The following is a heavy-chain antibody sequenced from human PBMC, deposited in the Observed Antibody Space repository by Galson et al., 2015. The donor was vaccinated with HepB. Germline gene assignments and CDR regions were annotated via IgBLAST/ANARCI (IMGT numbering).Heavy chain of an antibody. CDR3: AKPFSLSWLQYIDS. CDR1: GFDFSTYG. J-gene: IGHJ4*02. Sequence: SLRLSCAASGFDFSTYGIHWVRQAPGKGLEWVAVVSNDGDKGHYADSVKGRFTISRDNSKSTTYLQMNSLRGEDTAVYYCAKPFSLSWLQYIDSWGQGTLVIVSS. V-gene: IGHV3-30*18. CDR2: VSNDGDKG. D-gene: IGHD5-24*01.